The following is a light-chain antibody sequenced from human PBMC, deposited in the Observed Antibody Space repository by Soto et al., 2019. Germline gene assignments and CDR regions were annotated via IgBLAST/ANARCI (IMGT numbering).Light chain of an antibody. CDR3: GADHGSGSNFVVV. J-gene: IGLJ2*01. V-gene: IGLV9-49*01. Sequence: QAVVTQPPSASASLGASVTLTCTLSSGYSNYKVDWYQQRPGKGPRFVMRVGTGGIVGSKGDGIPDRFSVLGSGLNRYLTSKNIQEEDESDYHCGADHGSGSNFVVVFGGGTKVTVL. CDR2: VGTGGIVG. CDR1: SGYSNYK.